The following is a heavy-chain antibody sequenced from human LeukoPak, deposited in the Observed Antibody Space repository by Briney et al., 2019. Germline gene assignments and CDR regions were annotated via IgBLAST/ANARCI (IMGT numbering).Heavy chain of an antibody. CDR2: INHSGST. J-gene: IGHJ4*02. D-gene: IGHD5-24*01. CDR3: ARKARRDGYNFGFDY. V-gene: IGHV4-34*01. CDR1: GGSFSGYY. Sequence: SETLSLTCAVYGGSFSGYYWSWIRQPPGKGLEWIGEINHSGSTNYNPSLKSRVTISVDTSKNQFSLKLSSVTAADTAVYYCARKARRDGYNFGFDYWGQGTLVTVSS.